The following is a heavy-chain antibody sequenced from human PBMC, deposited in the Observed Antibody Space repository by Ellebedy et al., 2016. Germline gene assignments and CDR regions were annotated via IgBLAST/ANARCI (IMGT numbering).Heavy chain of an antibody. J-gene: IGHJ4*02. V-gene: IGHV3-74*01. CDR3: ARDGHGTIDFDY. Sequence: GESLKISCAASGFTFSNHWMHWVRQAPGKGLVWVARVDSDGTGTPYADSVKGRFTISRDNAKNTVYLQMNSLRAEDTAIYYCARDGHGTIDFDYWGQGTLVTVSS. D-gene: IGHD1-1*01. CDR1: GFTFSNHW. CDR2: VDSDGTGT.